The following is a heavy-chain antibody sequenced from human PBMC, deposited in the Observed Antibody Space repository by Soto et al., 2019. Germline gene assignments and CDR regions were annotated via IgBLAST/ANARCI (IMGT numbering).Heavy chain of an antibody. Sequence: RASVKVSCKASGGTFSSYAISWVRQAPGQGLEWMGGIIPIFGTANYAQKFQGRVTITADESTSTAYMELSSLRSEDTAVYYCARDPFITMIVVGAFDIWGQGTMVTVSS. V-gene: IGHV1-69*13. CDR3: ARDPFITMIVVGAFDI. CDR2: IIPIFGTA. J-gene: IGHJ3*02. CDR1: GGTFSSYA. D-gene: IGHD3-22*01.